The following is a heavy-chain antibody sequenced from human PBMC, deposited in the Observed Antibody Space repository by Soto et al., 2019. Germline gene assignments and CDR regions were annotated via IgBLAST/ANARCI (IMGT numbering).Heavy chain of an antibody. CDR1: GGSISSSNW. Sequence: QVQLQESGPGLVKPSGTLSLTCAVSGGSISSSNWWSWVRQPPGKGLEWIGEIYHSGSTNYNPSLKGRVTRSVDTSKNQFSLKLSSVTAADTAVYYCARDYMVRGVMRWFDPWGQGTLVTVSS. J-gene: IGHJ5*02. CDR3: ARDYMVRGVMRWFDP. CDR2: IYHSGST. D-gene: IGHD3-10*01. V-gene: IGHV4-4*02.